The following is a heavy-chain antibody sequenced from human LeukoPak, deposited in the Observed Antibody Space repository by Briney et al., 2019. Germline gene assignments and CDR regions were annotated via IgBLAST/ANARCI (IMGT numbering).Heavy chain of an antibody. CDR2: INHSGST. Sequence: PSETLSLTCAVYGGSFSGYYWSWIRQPPGKGLEWIGEINHSGSTNYNPSLKSRVTISVDTSKNQFSLKLSSVTAADTAVYYCARGRRRIVATNPPPLDYWGQGTLVTVSS. CDR3: ARGRRRIVATNPPPLDY. V-gene: IGHV4-34*01. CDR1: GGSFSGYY. D-gene: IGHD5-12*01. J-gene: IGHJ4*02.